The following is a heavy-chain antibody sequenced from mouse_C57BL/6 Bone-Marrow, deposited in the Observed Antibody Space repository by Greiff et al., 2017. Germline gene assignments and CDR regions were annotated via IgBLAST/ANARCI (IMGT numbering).Heavy chain of an antibody. Sequence: QVQLQQSGPELVKPGASVKISCKASGYAFSSSWMNWVKQRPGKGLEWIGRIYPGDGDTNYNGKFKGKATLTADKSSSTAYMQLSSLTSEDSAVYFCAIYYYGRSYVPLYWYFDVWGTGTTVNVSS. CDR2: IYPGDGDT. J-gene: IGHJ1*03. V-gene: IGHV1-82*01. CDR3: AIYYYGRSYVPLYWYFDV. CDR1: GYAFSSSW. D-gene: IGHD1-1*01.